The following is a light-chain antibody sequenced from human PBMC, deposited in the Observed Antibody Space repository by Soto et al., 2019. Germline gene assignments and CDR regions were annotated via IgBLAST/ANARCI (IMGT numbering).Light chain of an antibody. CDR1: QGISNE. CDR2: AAS. V-gene: IGKV1-6*01. Sequence: ASQMTQAPSSLAASVGDRVTSTCRASQGISNEVCWYQQKPGKAPKVLIYAASNLQSGVPSRFSGSGSGTDFTLTISSLQPEDFATYYCQQYDNLPLTFGGGTRGDIK. J-gene: IGKJ4*01. CDR3: QQYDNLPLT.